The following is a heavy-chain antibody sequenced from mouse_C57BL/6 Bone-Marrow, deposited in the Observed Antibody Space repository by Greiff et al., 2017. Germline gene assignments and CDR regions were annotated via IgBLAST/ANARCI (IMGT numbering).Heavy chain of an antibody. J-gene: IGHJ3*01. D-gene: IGHD1-1*01. CDR1: GYTFTSYW. V-gene: IGHV1-64*01. CDR2: IHPNSGST. CDR3: AREAYGRGFAY. Sequence: QVQLQQPGAELVKPGASVKLSCKASGYTFTSYWMHWVKQRPGQGLEWIGMIHPNSGSTNYNEKFKSKATLTVDKSSSTAYMQLSSLTAEDSAVYYCAREAYGRGFAYWGQGTLVTVSA.